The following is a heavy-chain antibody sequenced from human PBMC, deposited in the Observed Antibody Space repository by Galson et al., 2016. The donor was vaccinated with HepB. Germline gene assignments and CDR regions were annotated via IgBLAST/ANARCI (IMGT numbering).Heavy chain of an antibody. J-gene: IGHJ4*02. D-gene: IGHD3-10*01. CDR3: ASSVRGSGSPPGGY. CDR2: INSDGSST. V-gene: IGHV3-74*01. CDR1: GFTFSTYW. Sequence: SLRLSCAASGFTFSTYWMHWVRQAPGKGLVWVSRINSDGSSTGFADSVKGRFTISRDNAKNTLYLQMNSLRAEDTAVYYCASSVRGSGSPPGGYWGQGIPVTVSS.